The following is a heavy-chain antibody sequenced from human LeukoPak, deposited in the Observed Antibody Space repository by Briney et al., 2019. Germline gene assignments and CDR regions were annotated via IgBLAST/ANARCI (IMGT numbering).Heavy chain of an antibody. CDR3: AKRSDVFLSIDY. V-gene: IGHV3-23*01. CDR2: ISGSGGST. Sequence: GGSLRLSCAASGFTFSSYVMSWVRQAPGKGLEWVSAISGSGGSTYYADSVKGRFTISRDNSKNTLYLQMNSLRAEDTAVYYCAKRSDVFLSIDYWGQGTLVTVSS. D-gene: IGHD3-10*01. J-gene: IGHJ4*02. CDR1: GFTFSSYV.